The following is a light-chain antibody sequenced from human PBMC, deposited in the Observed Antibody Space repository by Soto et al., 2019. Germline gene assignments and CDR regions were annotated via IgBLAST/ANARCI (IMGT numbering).Light chain of an antibody. J-gene: IGLJ2*01. CDR3: CSYAGSYNVV. CDR2: DVS. Sequence: QSALTQPRSVSGSPGQSVTISCTGTSSDVGGYNYVSWYQQHPGKAPKLMIYDVSKRPSGVPDRFSGSKSGNTASLTISGLHSEDEAVYYCCSYAGSYNVVFGGGTKLTVL. V-gene: IGLV2-11*01. CDR1: SSDVGGYNY.